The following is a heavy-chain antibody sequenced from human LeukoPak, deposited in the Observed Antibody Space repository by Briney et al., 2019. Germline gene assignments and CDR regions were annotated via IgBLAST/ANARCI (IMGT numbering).Heavy chain of an antibody. CDR1: GGSFSGYY. D-gene: IGHD3-22*01. CDR2: INHGEST. V-gene: IGHV4-34*01. J-gene: IGHJ4*02. Sequence: SETLSLTCAVSGGSFSGYYWYWIRQPPGKGLEWIGEINHGESTNYNPSLKSRATLSVDTSKNQFSLKLTSVTAADTAVYYCARGGDYFDSSRFYSFDYWGQGILVTVSS. CDR3: ARGGDYFDSSRFYSFDY.